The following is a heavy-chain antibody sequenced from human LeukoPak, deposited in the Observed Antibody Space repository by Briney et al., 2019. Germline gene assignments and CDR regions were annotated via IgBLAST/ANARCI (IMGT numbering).Heavy chain of an antibody. D-gene: IGHD3-10*01. Sequence: PSETLSLTCTVSGGSLSSYYWSWIRQPPGKGLGWRGYIYYSGSTNYNPSLKSRVTISVDTSKNQFSLKLSSVTAADTAVYYCARHSGSGSYIFDYWGQGSLVTVSS. J-gene: IGHJ4*02. V-gene: IGHV4-59*08. CDR2: IYYSGST. CDR3: ARHSGSGSYIFDY. CDR1: GGSLSSYY.